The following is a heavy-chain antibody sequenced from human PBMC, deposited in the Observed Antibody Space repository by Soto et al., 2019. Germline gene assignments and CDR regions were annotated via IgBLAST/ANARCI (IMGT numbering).Heavy chain of an antibody. CDR2: IYYSGST. CDR1: GGSISSYY. J-gene: IGHJ4*02. Sequence: PSETLSLTCTVSGGSISSYYWTWIRQPPGKGLEWIGYIYYSGSTNYNPSLKSRVTISVDTSKNQFSLNLSSVTAADTAVYYCASHYYYDSRIFDYWGQGTLVTVSS. V-gene: IGHV4-59*12. CDR3: ASHYYYDSRIFDY. D-gene: IGHD3-22*01.